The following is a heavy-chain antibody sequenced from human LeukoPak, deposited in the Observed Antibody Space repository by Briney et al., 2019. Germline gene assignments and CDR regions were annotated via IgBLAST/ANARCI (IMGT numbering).Heavy chain of an antibody. CDR2: ISGSGGST. V-gene: IGHV3-23*01. CDR3: AKGYWNPGY. J-gene: IGHJ4*02. CDR1: GFTFSTYA. Sequence: PGGSLRLSCVASGFTFSTYAMTWVRQAPGKGLEWVSGISGSGGSTYYADSVKGRFTISRDNSKNTLYLRMSNLRAEDTALYYCAKGYWNPGYWGQGTLVTVSS. D-gene: IGHD1-1*01.